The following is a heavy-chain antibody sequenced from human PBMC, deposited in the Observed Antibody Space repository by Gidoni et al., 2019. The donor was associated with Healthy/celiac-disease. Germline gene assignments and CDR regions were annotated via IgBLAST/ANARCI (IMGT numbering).Heavy chain of an antibody. CDR2: INPSGGST. V-gene: IGHV1-46*01. D-gene: IGHD6-19*01. Sequence: QVQLVQSGAEVKKPGASVKVSCKASGYSFTSYYMHWVRQAPGQGLEWMGIINPSGGSTSYAQKFQGRVTMTRDTSTSTVYMELSSLRSEDTAVYYCARAGGGIAVAVFRFDPWGQGTLVTVSS. CDR1: GYSFTSYY. J-gene: IGHJ5*02. CDR3: ARAGGGIAVAVFRFDP.